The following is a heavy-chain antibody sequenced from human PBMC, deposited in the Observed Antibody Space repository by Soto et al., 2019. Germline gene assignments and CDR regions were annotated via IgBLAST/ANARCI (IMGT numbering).Heavy chain of an antibody. CDR3: AKLHWNDPDDY. D-gene: IGHD1-1*01. CDR1: GFTFSSYG. Sequence: PGGSLRLSCAASGFTFSSYGMHWVRQAPGKGLEWVAVISYDGSNKYYADSVKGRFTISRDNSKNTLYLQMNSLRAEDTAVYYCAKLHWNDPDDYWGQGTLVTVSS. J-gene: IGHJ4*02. CDR2: ISYDGSNK. V-gene: IGHV3-30*18.